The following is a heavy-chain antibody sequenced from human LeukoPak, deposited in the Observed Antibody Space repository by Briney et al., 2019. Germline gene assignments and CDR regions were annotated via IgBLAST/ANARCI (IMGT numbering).Heavy chain of an antibody. Sequence: ASVKVSCKASVYTFTDYYIHWMRQAPGQGLEWMGWINPKRGVTTYAQKFQGRVTMTRDTSITTAYMELTRLRSDDTTIYYCARERNYGDYGTAFDVWGQGTKVTVSS. CDR2: INPKRGVT. J-gene: IGHJ3*01. V-gene: IGHV1-2*02. CDR1: VYTFTDYY. CDR3: ARERNYGDYGTAFDV. D-gene: IGHD4-17*01.